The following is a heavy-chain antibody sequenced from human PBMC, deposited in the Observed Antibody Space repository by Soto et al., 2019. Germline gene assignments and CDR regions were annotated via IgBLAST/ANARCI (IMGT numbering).Heavy chain of an antibody. V-gene: IGHV1-69*13. CDR1: GGSFGSYA. Sequence: GASVKVSCKDSGGSFGSYAISWVRQAPGQGLEWMGGIIPIFGTANYAQKFQGRVTITADESTSTAYMELSSLRSEDTAVYYCASRIRFGDRNPDYWGQGTLVTVSS. J-gene: IGHJ4*02. D-gene: IGHD3-10*01. CDR3: ASRIRFGDRNPDY. CDR2: IIPIFGTA.